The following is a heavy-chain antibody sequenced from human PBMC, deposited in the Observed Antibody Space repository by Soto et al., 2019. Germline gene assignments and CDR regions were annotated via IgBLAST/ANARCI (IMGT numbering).Heavy chain of an antibody. CDR2: IYYSGST. J-gene: IGHJ6*02. CDR3: ARQMRGYGDPGYYYYYGMDV. Sequence: SETLSLTCTVSGGSISSSSYYWGWIRQPPGKGLEWIGSIYYSGSTYYNPSLKSRVTISVDTSKNQFSLKLSSVTAADTAVYYCARQMRGYGDPGYYYYYGMDVWGQGTTVTVSS. D-gene: IGHD4-17*01. V-gene: IGHV4-39*01. CDR1: GGSISSSSYY.